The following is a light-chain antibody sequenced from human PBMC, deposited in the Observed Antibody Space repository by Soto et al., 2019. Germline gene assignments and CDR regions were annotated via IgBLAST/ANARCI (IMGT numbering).Light chain of an antibody. CDR3: QQYNNWWT. CDR1: QSVNHN. CDR2: GAS. J-gene: IGKJ1*01. Sequence: EIVMTQSPATLSVSPGERATLSCRASQSVNHNLAWYQQKPGQAPRLLIYGASTRATGIPARFSGSVSGSDFTLTISSLQSEDFASYYCQQYNNWWTFGQGTKVESK. V-gene: IGKV3-15*01.